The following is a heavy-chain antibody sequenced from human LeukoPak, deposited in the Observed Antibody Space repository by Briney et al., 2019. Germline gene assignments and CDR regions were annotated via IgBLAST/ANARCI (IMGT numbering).Heavy chain of an antibody. Sequence: SETLSLTCAVYGGSFSGYYWSWIRQPPGKGLEWIGEINHSGSTNYNPSLKSRVTISVDTSKNQFSLKLSSVTAADTAVYYCARQRRGGPVSNWGRGTLVTVSS. CDR1: GGSFSGYY. D-gene: IGHD1-1*01. J-gene: IGHJ4*02. CDR3: ARQRRGGPVSN. CDR2: INHSGST. V-gene: IGHV4-34*01.